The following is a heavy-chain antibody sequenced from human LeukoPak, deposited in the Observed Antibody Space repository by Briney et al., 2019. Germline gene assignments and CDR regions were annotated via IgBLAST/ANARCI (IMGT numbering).Heavy chain of an antibody. D-gene: IGHD2-8*01. CDR3: AKDTSIGRYCTNGVCSPFDY. J-gene: IGHJ4*02. CDR2: ISGSGGST. V-gene: IGHV3-23*01. Sequence: GGSLRLSCAASGFTFNSYWMSWVRQAPGKGLEWVSAISGSGGSTYDADCVKGRFTISRDNSKNTLYLQMNSLRAEDTAVYYCAKDTSIGRYCTNGVCSPFDYWGQGTLVTVSS. CDR1: GFTFNSYW.